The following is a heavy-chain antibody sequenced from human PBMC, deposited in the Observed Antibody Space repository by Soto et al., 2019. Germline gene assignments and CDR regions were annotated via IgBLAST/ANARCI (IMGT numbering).Heavy chain of an antibody. J-gene: IGHJ6*02. CDR2: ISSSSSYI. CDR3: ARDGGEVIPAAIGGGYGMDV. CDR1: GFTFSSYS. D-gene: IGHD2-2*01. Sequence: GGSLRLSCAASGFTFSSYSMNWVRQAPGKGLEWVSSISSSSSYIYYADSVKGRFTISRDNAKNSLYLQMNSLRAEDTAVYYCARDGGEVIPAAIGGGYGMDVWGQGTTVTVSS. V-gene: IGHV3-21*01.